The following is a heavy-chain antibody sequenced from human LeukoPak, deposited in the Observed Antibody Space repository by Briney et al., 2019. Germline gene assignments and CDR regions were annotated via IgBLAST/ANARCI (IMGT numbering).Heavy chain of an antibody. J-gene: IGHJ3*02. CDR1: GFTLSSYG. Sequence: GGSLRLSCAASGFTLSSYGMHWVRQAPGKGLEWVSGISPSGGITYYADSVKGRFTISRDNSKNTMYLQMNSLRAEDTAVYYCAKDRFYSGSPRAFDIWGQGTMVTVSS. D-gene: IGHD1-26*01. CDR2: ISPSGGIT. V-gene: IGHV3-23*01. CDR3: AKDRFYSGSPRAFDI.